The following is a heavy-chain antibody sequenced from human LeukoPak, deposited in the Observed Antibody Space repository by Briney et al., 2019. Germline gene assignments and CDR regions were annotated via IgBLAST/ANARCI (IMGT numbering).Heavy chain of an antibody. CDR3: ASCGRAGGSCYPLL. CDR1: GGSISSSNW. CDR2: IYHSGST. Sequence: PSETLSLTCAVSGGSISSSNWWSWVRQPPGQGLEWIGEIYHSGSTNYNPSLKSRVTISVDKSKNQFSLKLRSVTAADTAVYYCASCGRAGGSCYPLLWGQGTLVTVSS. V-gene: IGHV4-4*02. D-gene: IGHD2-15*01. J-gene: IGHJ4*02.